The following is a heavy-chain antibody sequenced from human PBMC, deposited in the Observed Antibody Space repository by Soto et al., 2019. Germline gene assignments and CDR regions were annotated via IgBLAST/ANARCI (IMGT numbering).Heavy chain of an antibody. CDR2: ISAYNGNT. D-gene: IGHD3-16*01. Sequence: QVPLVQSGAEVKKPGASVKVSCKASGYTFTSYGISWVRQAPGQGLEWMGWISAYNGNTNYAQKLQGRVTMTTDTSTSAAYMELRSLRSDDTAVYYCASKGGGLGYYYYGMDVWGQGTTVTVSS. V-gene: IGHV1-18*01. CDR3: ASKGGGLGYYYYGMDV. J-gene: IGHJ6*02. CDR1: GYTFTSYG.